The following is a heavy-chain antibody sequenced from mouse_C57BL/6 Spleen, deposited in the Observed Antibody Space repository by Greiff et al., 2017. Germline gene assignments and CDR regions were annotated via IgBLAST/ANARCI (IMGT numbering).Heavy chain of an antibody. CDR2: INYDGSST. J-gene: IGHJ4*01. V-gene: IGHV5-16*01. Sequence: EVQLVESEGGLVQPGSSMKLSCTASGFTFSDYYMAWVRQVPEKGLEWVANINYDGSSTYYLDSLKSRFIISRDNAKNILYLQMSRLKSEDTATYYCARGKRGQGYYAMDYWGQGTSGTVAS. D-gene: IGHD3-3*01. CDR1: GFTFSDYY. CDR3: ARGKRGQGYYAMDY.